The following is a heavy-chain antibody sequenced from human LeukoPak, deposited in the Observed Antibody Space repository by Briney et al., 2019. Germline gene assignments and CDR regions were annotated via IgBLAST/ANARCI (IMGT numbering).Heavy chain of an antibody. J-gene: IGHJ1*01. V-gene: IGHV3-7*01. D-gene: IGHD3-10*01. CDR1: GFTFSNFW. Sequence: PGGSLRLSCIGSGFTFSNFWMNWVRQAPGKGLEWVAIIKQDGSEEYYVDSVKGRFIISRDNAKNSLSLQMNSLRVEDSAVYFCAGSSGFTPYHWGQGTLVTVSS. CDR2: IKQDGSEE. CDR3: AGSSGFTPYH.